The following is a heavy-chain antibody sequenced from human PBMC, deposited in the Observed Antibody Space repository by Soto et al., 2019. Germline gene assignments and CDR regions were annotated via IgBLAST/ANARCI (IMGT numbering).Heavy chain of an antibody. CDR3: AKETGGSSSSLLGYYYGMDV. Sequence: PGGSLRLSCAASGFTFSSYGMHWVRQAPGKGLEWVAVISYDGSNKYYADSGKGRFTISRDNSKNTLYLQMNSLRAEDTAVYYCAKETGGSSSSLLGYYYGMDVWGQGTTVTVSS. D-gene: IGHD6-6*01. CDR1: GFTFSSYG. CDR2: ISYDGSNK. J-gene: IGHJ6*02. V-gene: IGHV3-30*18.